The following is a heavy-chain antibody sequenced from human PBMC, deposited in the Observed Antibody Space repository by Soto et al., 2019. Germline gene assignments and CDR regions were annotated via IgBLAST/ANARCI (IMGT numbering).Heavy chain of an antibody. CDR2: IYPVDSDT. V-gene: IGHV5-51*01. CDR1: GYKFSTYW. Sequence: PGESLKISCHGGGYKFSTYWIAWVLQMPGKGLEWMGIIYPVDSDTTYSPSFQGQVTISADKSNSTAYLQWSSLKASDSATYYCARLSRDYGSGSYYSYGMDVWGQGTTVTVSS. J-gene: IGHJ6*02. CDR3: ARLSRDYGSGSYYSYGMDV. D-gene: IGHD3-10*01.